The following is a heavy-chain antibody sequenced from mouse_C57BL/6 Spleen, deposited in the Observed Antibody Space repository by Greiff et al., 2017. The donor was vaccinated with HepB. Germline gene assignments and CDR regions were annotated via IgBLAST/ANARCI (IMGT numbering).Heavy chain of an antibody. Sequence: EVKLVESGGGLVKPGGSLKLSCAASGFTFSDYGMHWVRQAPEKGLEWVAYISSGSSTIYYADTVKGRFTISRDNAKNTLFLKMTSLRSEDTAMYYCARGGYYSNYGFAYWGQGTLVTVSA. J-gene: IGHJ3*01. CDR3: ARGGYYSNYGFAY. D-gene: IGHD2-5*01. CDR1: GFTFSDYG. CDR2: ISSGSSTI. V-gene: IGHV5-17*01.